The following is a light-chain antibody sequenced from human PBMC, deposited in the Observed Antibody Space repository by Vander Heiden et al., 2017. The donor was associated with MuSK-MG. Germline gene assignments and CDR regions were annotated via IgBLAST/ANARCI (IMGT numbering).Light chain of an antibody. CDR2: GAS. Sequence: EIVMTLSPSTLSVSPGESATLSCRASQSVSSNLAWYQQKPGQAPRLLSYGASTRATGIPARFSGSWSGTEFTLTISSLQSEDFAVYYCQQYNNWPPLTFGGGTKVEIK. CDR3: QQYNNWPPLT. V-gene: IGKV3-15*01. J-gene: IGKJ4*01. CDR1: QSVSSN.